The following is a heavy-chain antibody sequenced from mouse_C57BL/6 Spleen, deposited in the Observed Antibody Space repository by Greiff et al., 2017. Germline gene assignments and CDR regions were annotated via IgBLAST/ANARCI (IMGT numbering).Heavy chain of an antibody. CDR1: GFTFSSYA. J-gene: IGHJ1*03. Sequence: EVKLMESGEGLVKPGGSLKLSCAASGFTFSSYAMSWVRQTPEKRLEWVAYISSGGDDIYYADTVQGRFTISRDNARNTLYLQMSSLKSEDTAMDYCTREPHYSSSPWYFDVWGTGTTVTVSS. V-gene: IGHV5-9-1*02. CDR2: ISSGGDDI. D-gene: IGHD1-1*01. CDR3: TREPHYSSSPWYFDV.